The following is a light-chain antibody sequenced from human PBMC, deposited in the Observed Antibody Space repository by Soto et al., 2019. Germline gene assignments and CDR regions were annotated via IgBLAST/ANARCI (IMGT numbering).Light chain of an antibody. CDR1: KLGDKY. J-gene: IGLJ1*01. CDR2: QDS. V-gene: IGLV3-1*01. CDR3: QAWDSSTGGYV. Sequence: SYELTKPPSVSVSPGQTASITCSGDKLGDKYACWYQQKPGQSPVLVIYQDSKRPSGIPERFSGSNSGNTATLTISGTQAMDEADYYCQAWDSSTGGYVFGTGTKLTVL.